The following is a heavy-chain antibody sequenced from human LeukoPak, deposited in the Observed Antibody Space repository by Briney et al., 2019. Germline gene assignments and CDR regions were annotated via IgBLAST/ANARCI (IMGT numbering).Heavy chain of an antibody. Sequence: PSEPLSLTCAVYGGSFRGYYWSWIRQPPGKGLEWIGEINHSGSTNYNPSLKSRVTISVDTSKNQFSLKLSSVTAADTAVYYCARGRISSWYYYYMDVWGKGTTVTVSS. D-gene: IGHD6-13*01. V-gene: IGHV4-34*01. CDR3: ARGRISSWYYYYMDV. CDR1: GGSFRGYY. J-gene: IGHJ6*03. CDR2: INHSGST.